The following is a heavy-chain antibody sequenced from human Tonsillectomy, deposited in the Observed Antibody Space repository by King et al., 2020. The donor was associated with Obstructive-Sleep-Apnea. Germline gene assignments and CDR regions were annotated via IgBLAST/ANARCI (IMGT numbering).Heavy chain of an antibody. Sequence: VQLVESGGGLVQPGRSLRLSCAASGFTFDDYAMHWVRQAPGKGLEWGSGISWNSGAIDYADSVKGRFTISRDNAKNFLYLQMNSLRAEDTALYYCTNAFGEFYDYWGQGTLVTVSS. CDR3: TNAFGEFYDY. CDR2: ISWNSGAI. CDR1: GFTFDDYA. J-gene: IGHJ4*02. V-gene: IGHV3-9*01. D-gene: IGHD3-10*01.